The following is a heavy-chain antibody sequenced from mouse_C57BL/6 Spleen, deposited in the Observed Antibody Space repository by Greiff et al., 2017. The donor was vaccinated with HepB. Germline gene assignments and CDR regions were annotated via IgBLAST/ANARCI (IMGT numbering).Heavy chain of an antibody. CDR3: ARDYYGSSPGYFDY. D-gene: IGHD1-1*01. V-gene: IGHV1-81*01. Sequence: VQLVESGAELARPGASVKLSCKASGYTFTSYGISWVKQRTGQGLEWIGEIYPRSGNTYYNEKFKGKATLTADKSSSTAYMELRSLTSEDSAVYFCARDYYGSSPGYFDYWGQGTTLTVSS. CDR1: GYTFTSYG. J-gene: IGHJ2*01. CDR2: IYPRSGNT.